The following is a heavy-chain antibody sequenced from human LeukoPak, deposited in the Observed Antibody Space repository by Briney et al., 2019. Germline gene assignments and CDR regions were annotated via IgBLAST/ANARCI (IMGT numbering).Heavy chain of an antibody. CDR1: GFTFSSYG. CDR3: AKDGIVAATPDYYYMDV. Sequence: GGSLRLSCAASGFTFSSYGMHWVRQAPGKGLGWVAFIRYDGSNKYYADSVKGRFTISRDNSKNTLYLQMNSLRAEDTAVYYCAKDGIVAATPDYYYMDVWGKGTTVTISS. V-gene: IGHV3-30*02. CDR2: IRYDGSNK. D-gene: IGHD2-15*01. J-gene: IGHJ6*03.